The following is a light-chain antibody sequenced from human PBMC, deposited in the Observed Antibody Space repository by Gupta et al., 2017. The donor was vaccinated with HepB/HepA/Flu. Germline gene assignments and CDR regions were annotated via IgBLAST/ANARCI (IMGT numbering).Light chain of an antibody. Sequence: QSALTQPASVSGSPGQSITISCTGTSSDVGSYNLVSWYQQHPGKAPKLMIYEVSKRPSGLSDRFSGSKSGNTASLTISGLQPEDEADYYCCSYAGSSTFYVFGTGTKVTVL. CDR1: SSDVGSYNL. CDR2: EVS. V-gene: IGLV2-23*02. CDR3: CSYAGSSTFYV. J-gene: IGLJ1*01.